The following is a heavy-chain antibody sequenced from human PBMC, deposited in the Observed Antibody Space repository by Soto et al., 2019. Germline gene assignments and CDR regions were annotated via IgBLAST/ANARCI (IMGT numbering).Heavy chain of an antibody. CDR3: AKDRGRDSSGYHEYFQH. Sequence: EVQLLESGGGLVQPGGSLRLSCAASGFTFSSYAMSWVRQAPGKGLEWVSAISGSGGSTYYADSVKGRFTISRDNSKNTLYLQMNSLRAEDTAVYYCAKDRGRDSSGYHEYFQHWGQGTLVTVSS. J-gene: IGHJ1*01. V-gene: IGHV3-23*01. D-gene: IGHD3-22*01. CDR2: ISGSGGST. CDR1: GFTFSSYA.